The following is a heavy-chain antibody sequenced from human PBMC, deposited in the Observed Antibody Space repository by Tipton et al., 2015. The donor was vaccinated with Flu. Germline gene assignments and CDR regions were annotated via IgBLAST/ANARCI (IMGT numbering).Heavy chain of an antibody. V-gene: IGHV4-31*03. CDR3: ARGRRLNRAPGQLDV. CDR1: GGSISSGGYY. J-gene: IGHJ6*02. D-gene: IGHD1-14*01. Sequence: TLSLTCTVSGGSISSGGYYWSWIRQHPGKGLEWIGYIYYSGSTYYNPSLKSRFTISVDTSKNQFSLKLSSVTAADTAVYYCARGRRLNRAPGQLDVWGQGTTVTVSS. CDR2: IYYSGST.